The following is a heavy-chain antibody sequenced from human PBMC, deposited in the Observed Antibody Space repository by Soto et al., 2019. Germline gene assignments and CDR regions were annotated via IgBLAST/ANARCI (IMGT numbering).Heavy chain of an antibody. D-gene: IGHD2-2*02. CDR3: ARLGDIVVVPAAIRDS. CDR2: IIPIFGTA. Sequence: QVQLVQSGAEVKKPGSSVKVSCKASGGTFSSYAISWVRQAPGQGLEWMGGIIPIFGTANYAQKFQGRVTSTADESTSTAYMELSSLRSEDTAVYYCARLGDIVVVPAAIRDSWGQGTLVTVSS. CDR1: GGTFSSYA. J-gene: IGHJ4*02. V-gene: IGHV1-69*01.